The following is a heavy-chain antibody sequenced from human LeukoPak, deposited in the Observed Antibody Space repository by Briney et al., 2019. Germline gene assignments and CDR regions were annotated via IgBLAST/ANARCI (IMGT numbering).Heavy chain of an antibody. Sequence: GGSLRLSCVVAGFTVNSGYMNWVRQAPGKGLEWVSAISGSSGSTYYADSVKGRFTISRDNSKNTLYLQMNSLRAEDTAVYYCAKVGIWGSSGWYVDYWGQGTLVTVST. V-gene: IGHV3-23*01. J-gene: IGHJ4*02. CDR1: GFTVNSGY. CDR3: AKVGIWGSSGWYVDY. D-gene: IGHD6-19*01. CDR2: ISGSSGST.